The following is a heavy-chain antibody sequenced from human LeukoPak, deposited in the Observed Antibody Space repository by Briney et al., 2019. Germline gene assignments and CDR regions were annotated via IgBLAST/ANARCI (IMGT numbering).Heavy chain of an antibody. CDR3: ARAVLLGGMDYFDY. Sequence: GGSLRLSCTVSGFTVSSNYMCWVRQAPGKGLEWVSVIYSGGSTYYADSVKGRFTSSRDSSENTLYLQINSLRAEDTAVYYCARAVLLGGMDYFDYWGQGTLVTVSS. J-gene: IGHJ4*02. CDR1: GFTVSSNY. D-gene: IGHD2-15*01. CDR2: IYSGGST. V-gene: IGHV3-53*01.